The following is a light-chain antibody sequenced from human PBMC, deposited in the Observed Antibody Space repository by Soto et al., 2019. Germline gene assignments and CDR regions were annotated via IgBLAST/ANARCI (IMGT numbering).Light chain of an antibody. CDR2: DAF. CDR3: QRYDNVPIP. V-gene: IGKV1-33*01. Sequence: DLPLTPSPSSLSASVGDRITITCQASQDIGNYLNWYQQKPGKAPKLLIYDAFTLESGIPSRFSGSGSGTDFTFTISSLQPEDFATYYCQRYDNVPIPFGQGTRLEI. CDR1: QDIGNY. J-gene: IGKJ5*01.